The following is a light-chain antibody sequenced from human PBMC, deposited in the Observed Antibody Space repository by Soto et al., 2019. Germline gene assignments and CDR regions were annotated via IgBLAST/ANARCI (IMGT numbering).Light chain of an antibody. Sequence: QSALTQPASVSGSPGQSITISCTGTSSDVGAYNYVSWYQQHPGKAPKLVIYEVTKRPSGVPDRVSASKSGNTASLTVSGLRAEDEADYYCSSYAGSNNFVFGSGTKLTVL. V-gene: IGLV2-8*01. CDR3: SSYAGSNNFV. J-gene: IGLJ1*01. CDR2: EVT. CDR1: SSDVGAYNY.